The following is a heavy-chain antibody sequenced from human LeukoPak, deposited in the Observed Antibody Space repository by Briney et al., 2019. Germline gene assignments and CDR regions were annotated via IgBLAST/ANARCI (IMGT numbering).Heavy chain of an antibody. Sequence: GGSLRLSCAASGFTFSSYAVSWVRQAPGKGLEWVSTIRGSGDNAYYADSVKGRFTISRDNSKNTLFLQMNSLRAEDTAVYYCAKGKGASSWYYFDFWGQGTLVTVSS. D-gene: IGHD6-13*01. CDR3: AKGKGASSWYYFDF. V-gene: IGHV3-23*01. CDR2: IRGSGDNA. J-gene: IGHJ4*02. CDR1: GFTFSSYA.